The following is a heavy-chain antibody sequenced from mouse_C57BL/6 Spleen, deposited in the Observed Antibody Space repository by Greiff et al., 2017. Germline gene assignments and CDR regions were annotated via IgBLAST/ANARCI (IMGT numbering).Heavy chain of an antibody. Sequence: VQLQQPGTELVKPGASVKLSCKASGYTFTSYWMHWVKQRPGQGLEWIGNINPSNGGPNYNEKFKSKATLTVDKSSSTAYMQLSSLKSQNSAVYYCARSGTTYYDYGGDYFDYWGQGTTLTVSS. J-gene: IGHJ2*01. CDR3: ARSGTTYYDYGGDYFDY. CDR1: GYTFTSYW. D-gene: IGHD2-4*01. CDR2: INPSNGGP. V-gene: IGHV1-53*01.